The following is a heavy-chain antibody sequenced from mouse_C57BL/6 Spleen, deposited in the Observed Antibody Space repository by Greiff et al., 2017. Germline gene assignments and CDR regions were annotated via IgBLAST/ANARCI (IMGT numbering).Heavy chain of an antibody. Sequence: EVQLVESGGGLVKPGGSLKLSCAASGFTFSDYGMHWVRQAPEKGLEWVAYISSGSSTIYYADTVKGRFTISRDNAKNTLFLQMTSLRSEDTAMYYCARRANYYGSNYAMDYWGQGTSVTVSS. D-gene: IGHD1-1*01. CDR1: GFTFSDYG. CDR2: ISSGSSTI. J-gene: IGHJ4*01. V-gene: IGHV5-17*01. CDR3: ARRANYYGSNYAMDY.